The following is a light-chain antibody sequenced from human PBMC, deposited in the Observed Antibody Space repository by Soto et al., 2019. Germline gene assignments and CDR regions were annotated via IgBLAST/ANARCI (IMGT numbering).Light chain of an antibody. V-gene: IGLV4-69*01. CDR3: QTWGTGMGV. J-gene: IGLJ2*01. CDR1: SGHSSYA. CDR2: LNSDGSH. Sequence: QLVLTQSPSASASLGASVKLTCTLSSGHSSYAIAWHQQQPEKGPRYLMKLNSDGSHSKGDGIPDRFSGSSSGAERYLTISSRQSEDESDYYWQTWGTGMGVFGGGTKLTVL.